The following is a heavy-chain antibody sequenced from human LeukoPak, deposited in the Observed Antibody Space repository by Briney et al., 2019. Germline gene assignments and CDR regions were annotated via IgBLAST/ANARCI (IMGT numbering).Heavy chain of an antibody. D-gene: IGHD2-2*01. V-gene: IGHV4-34*01. CDR2: IKHSGSN. Sequence: SVTQSLICALYVGPFNVYYGRWMRQPPGKGREWIGEIKHSGSNNYNRSLKSPVNISEEKSKNQYSLKLSSVTAADTAVYYCARGAPQDIVVVPAAPAFDFWGQGTLVTVSS. J-gene: IGHJ4*02. CDR1: VGPFNVYY. CDR3: ARGAPQDIVVVPAAPAFDF.